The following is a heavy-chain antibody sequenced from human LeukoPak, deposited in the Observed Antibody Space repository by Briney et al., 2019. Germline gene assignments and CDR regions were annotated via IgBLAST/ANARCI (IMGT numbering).Heavy chain of an antibody. CDR1: GGSLSGYY. CDR2: SNHSGST. D-gene: IGHD2-2*01. V-gene: IGHV4-34*01. CDR3: ARGPHCSTTSCYGYYYYGMDV. Sequence: SDTLSLTCAVYGGSLSGYYWSWIRQPPGKGLEWIGESNHSGSTNYNPPLKSRVTISVDTSKNQCSLKLSSVTAADTAVYYCARGPHCSTTSCYGYYYYGMDVWGQGTTVTVSS. J-gene: IGHJ6*02.